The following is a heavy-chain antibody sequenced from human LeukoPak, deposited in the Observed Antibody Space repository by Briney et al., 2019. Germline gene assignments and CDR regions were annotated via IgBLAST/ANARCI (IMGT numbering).Heavy chain of an antibody. J-gene: IGHJ4*02. CDR2: ISAYNGNT. D-gene: IGHD1-14*01. V-gene: IGHV1-18*01. CDR3: ARYFRGNPPFCY. Sequence: ASVKVSCKASGYTFTSYGISWVRQAPGQGLEWMGWISAYNGNTNYAQKLQGRVTMTTDTSTNTAYMELRSLRSDDTAVYYCARYFRGNPPFCYRGQRTLVTVAS. CDR1: GYTFTSYG.